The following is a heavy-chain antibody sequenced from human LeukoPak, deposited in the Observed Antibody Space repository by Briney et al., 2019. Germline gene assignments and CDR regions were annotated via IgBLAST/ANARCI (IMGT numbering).Heavy chain of an antibody. D-gene: IGHD1-20*01. Sequence: GGSLRLSCAASGFTFSIYVMSWVRQAPGKGLEWVSGISGRGDTTYYTDSVKGRFTISRDNSKNTLYLQMNSLRAEDTAVYYCAKDNPALDNWNDGVDYWGQGTLVTVSS. V-gene: IGHV3-23*01. CDR1: GFTFSIYV. CDR2: ISGRGDTT. J-gene: IGHJ4*02. CDR3: AKDNPALDNWNDGVDY.